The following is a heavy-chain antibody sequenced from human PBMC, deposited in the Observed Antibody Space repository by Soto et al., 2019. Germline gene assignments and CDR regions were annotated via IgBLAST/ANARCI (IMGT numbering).Heavy chain of an antibody. J-gene: IGHJ3*02. V-gene: IGHV3-30-3*01. CDR2: ISYDGSNK. Sequence: VGSLRLSCAASGFTFSSYAMHWVRQAPGKGLEWVAVISYDGSNKYYADSVKGRFTISRDNSKNTLYLQMNSLRAEDTAVYYCARGAYYYGSGSYAFDIWGQGTMVTVSS. CDR1: GFTFSSYA. CDR3: ARGAYYYGSGSYAFDI. D-gene: IGHD3-10*01.